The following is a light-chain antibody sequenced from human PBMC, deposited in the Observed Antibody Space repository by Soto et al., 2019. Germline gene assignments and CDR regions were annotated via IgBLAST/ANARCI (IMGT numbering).Light chain of an antibody. V-gene: IGKV1-5*01. Sequence: DIQMTQSPSTLSASVGDRVTITCRASQSINNWLAWYQQKPGKAPKLLIFDASTLESGVPSRFSGSASGAQFTLTISSLQPDYFADYYCQQYYSYSLWTFGQGTKVDIK. CDR2: DAS. J-gene: IGKJ1*01. CDR3: QQYYSYSLWT. CDR1: QSINNW.